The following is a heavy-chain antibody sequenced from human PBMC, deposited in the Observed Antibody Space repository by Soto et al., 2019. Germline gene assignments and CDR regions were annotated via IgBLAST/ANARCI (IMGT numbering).Heavy chain of an antibody. CDR3: ARDVAARRGLDY. V-gene: IGHV4-39*07. CDR1: GEPLSTGCYY. Sequence: SETLSPTCPGFGEPLSTGCYYWGWIRQPPGKGLEWIGGIYYSGSTYYNPSLKSRVTISVDTSKNQFSLKLSSVTAADTAVYYCARDVAARRGLDYWGQGTLVNVPS. D-gene: IGHD6-6*01. CDR2: IYYSGST. J-gene: IGHJ4*02.